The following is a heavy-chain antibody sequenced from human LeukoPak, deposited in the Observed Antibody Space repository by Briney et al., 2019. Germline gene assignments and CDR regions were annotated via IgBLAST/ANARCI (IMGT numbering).Heavy chain of an antibody. D-gene: IGHD5-12*01. CDR1: GGTFSSYA. V-gene: IGHV1-69*05. J-gene: IGHJ4*02. Sequence: VASVKVSCKASGGTFSSYAISWVRQAPGQGLEWMGRIIPIFGTANYAQKFQGRVTITTDESTSTAYMELSSLRSEDTAVYYCATSLSSRVDIVATANYWGQGTLVTVSS. CDR2: IIPIFGTA. CDR3: ATSLSSRVDIVATANY.